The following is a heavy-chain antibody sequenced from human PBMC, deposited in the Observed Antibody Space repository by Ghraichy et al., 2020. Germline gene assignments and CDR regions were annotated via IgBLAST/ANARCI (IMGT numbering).Heavy chain of an antibody. J-gene: IGHJ6*02. D-gene: IGHD2-2*01. V-gene: IGHV1-46*01. CDR3: ARDIYPIVVVPASSAAYYYYGMDV. Sequence: ASVKVSCKASGYTFTSYYMHWVRQAPGQGLEWMGIINPSGGSTSYAQKFQGRVTMTRDTSTSTVYMELSSLSSEDTVVYFCARDIYPIVVVPASSAAYYYYGMDVWGQGTTVTVSS. CDR2: INPSGGST. CDR1: GYTFTSYY.